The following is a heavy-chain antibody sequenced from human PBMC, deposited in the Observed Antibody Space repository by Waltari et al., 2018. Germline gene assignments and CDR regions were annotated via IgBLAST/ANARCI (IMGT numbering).Heavy chain of an antibody. CDR3: ARLGLSSSWGDY. Sequence: EVHLVQSGAEVRKPGESLRSSCQTSGYRFFDTWVGWVRQTPGQGLEWIGKVFPGSSGVTYRPTIQGQVSISADKSSFTTYLQLSSRRASDTAIYYCARLGLSSSWGDYWGQGTLVSVST. J-gene: IGHJ4*02. V-gene: IGHV5-51*01. D-gene: IGHD6-6*01. CDR1: GYRFFDTW. CDR2: VFPGSSGV.